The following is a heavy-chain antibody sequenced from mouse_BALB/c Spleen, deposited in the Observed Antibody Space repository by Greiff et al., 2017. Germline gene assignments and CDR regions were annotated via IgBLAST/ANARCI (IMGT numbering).Heavy chain of an antibody. CDR1: GFTFSSFG. J-gene: IGHJ4*01. D-gene: IGHD1-1*01. V-gene: IGHV5-17*02. Sequence: EVHLVESGGGLVQPGGSRKLSCAASGFTFSSFGMHWVRQAPEKGLEWVAYISSVSSTIYYADTVKGRFTISRDNPKNTLFLQMTSLRSEDTAMYYCARLYYYGSSYYAMDYWGQGTSVTVSS. CDR2: ISSVSSTI. CDR3: ARLYYYGSSYYAMDY.